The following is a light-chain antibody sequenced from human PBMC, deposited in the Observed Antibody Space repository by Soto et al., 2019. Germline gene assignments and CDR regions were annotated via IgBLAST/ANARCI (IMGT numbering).Light chain of an antibody. CDR1: QSVSSAY. CDR2: GAS. Sequence: ENVLTQSPGTLSLSPGERATLSCRASQSVSSAYLAWYQQKPGQSPRLLIYGASSRATGIRDRFSGSGSGTDFTLTISRLEPEDFAVYLCQQYGTSPYTFGQGTKLEIK. V-gene: IGKV3-20*01. CDR3: QQYGTSPYT. J-gene: IGKJ2*01.